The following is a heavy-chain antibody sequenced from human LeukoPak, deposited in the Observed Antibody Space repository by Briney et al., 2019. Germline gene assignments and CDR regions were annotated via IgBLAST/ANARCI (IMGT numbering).Heavy chain of an antibody. Sequence: GGSLRLSCAASGFTFSSYGMHWVRQAPGKGLEWVAFIRYDGSNKYYADSVKGRFTISRDNSKNALYLQMNSLRAEDTAVYYCAKLMVRGVIIDGQGDYWGQGTLVTVSS. D-gene: IGHD3-10*01. CDR3: AKLMVRGVIIDGQGDY. V-gene: IGHV3-30*02. CDR1: GFTFSSYG. J-gene: IGHJ4*02. CDR2: IRYDGSNK.